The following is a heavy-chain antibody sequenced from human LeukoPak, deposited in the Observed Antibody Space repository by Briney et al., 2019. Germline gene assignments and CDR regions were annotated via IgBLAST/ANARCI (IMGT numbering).Heavy chain of an antibody. D-gene: IGHD2-15*01. CDR2: INPNSGGT. J-gene: IGHJ2*01. V-gene: IGHV1-2*02. Sequence: ASVKVSCKASGYTFTGYYMHWVRQAPGQGLEWMGWINPNSGGTNYAQKFQGRVTMTRDTSITTAYMELSRLSSDDTAVYYCARHPGKVANDWYFDLWGRGTLVTVSS. CDR1: GYTFTGYY. CDR3: ARHPGKVANDWYFDL.